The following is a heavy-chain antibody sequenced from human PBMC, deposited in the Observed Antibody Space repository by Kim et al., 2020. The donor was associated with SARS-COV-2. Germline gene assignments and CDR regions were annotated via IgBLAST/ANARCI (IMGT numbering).Heavy chain of an antibody. CDR2: IYSDGST. Sequence: GGSLRLSCAASGFTVNDNYMTWVRQAPGKGLEWVSGIYSDGSTYYADSVKRRFTITISRDNSKNTLYLQMNNLRAEDTSVYYCARVDYWGQGTLVTVSP. CDR3: ARVDY. V-gene: IGHV3-66*01. CDR1: GFTVNDNY. J-gene: IGHJ4*02.